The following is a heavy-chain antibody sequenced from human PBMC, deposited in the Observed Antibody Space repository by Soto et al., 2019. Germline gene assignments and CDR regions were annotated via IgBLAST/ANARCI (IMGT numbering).Heavy chain of an antibody. V-gene: IGHV3-21*06. CDR1: GFTLKNYS. CDR3: ARARSTAWSCRTRGWFDP. J-gene: IGHJ5*02. Sequence: DVQLVESGGGLVKPGGSLRLSCAASGFTLKNYSMTWVRQAPGKGLEWVSSISSNSNYKYYADSLKVRFTISRDNAKNALYLQMSRLRAEDTAVYYCARARSTAWSCRTRGWFDPWGRGTLVTVAS. CDR2: ISSNSNYK. D-gene: IGHD2-2*01.